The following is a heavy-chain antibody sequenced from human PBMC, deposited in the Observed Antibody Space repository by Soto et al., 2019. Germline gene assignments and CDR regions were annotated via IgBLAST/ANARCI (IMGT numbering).Heavy chain of an antibody. V-gene: IGHV5-51*01. CDR2: IYPGDSDT. Sequence: GESLKISCKGSGYSFTSYWIGWVRQMPGKGLEWMGIIYPGDSDTTYSPSFQGQVTISADKSISTAYLQWSSLKASDTAMYYCARPLGYCSSTICAPIDYWGQGTLVTVSS. D-gene: IGHD2-2*01. CDR3: ARPLGYCSSTICAPIDY. J-gene: IGHJ4*02. CDR1: GYSFTSYW.